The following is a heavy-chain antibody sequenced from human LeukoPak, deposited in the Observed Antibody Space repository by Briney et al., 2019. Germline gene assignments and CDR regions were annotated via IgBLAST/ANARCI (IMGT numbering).Heavy chain of an antibody. J-gene: IGHJ4*02. V-gene: IGHV3-30-3*01. D-gene: IGHD3-3*01. Sequence: GGSLRLSCAASGFTFSTYAIHWVRQAPGKGLEWVAVISYDGSNKYYAASVKGGFTISRDNSKNTVHLQMNSLRAEDTAVYYCAREEWYYFDYWGQGTLVTVSS. CDR3: AREEWYYFDY. CDR2: ISYDGSNK. CDR1: GFTFSTYA.